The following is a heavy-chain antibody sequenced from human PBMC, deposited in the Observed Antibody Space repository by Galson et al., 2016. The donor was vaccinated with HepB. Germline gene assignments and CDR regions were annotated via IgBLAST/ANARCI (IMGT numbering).Heavy chain of an antibody. Sequence: SLRLSCAASGFTFGNYAMSWFRQAPGKGLEWVSFIRSKAYGGTTEYAASVKGRFTISRDDSKSIVYLQMNSLRAEDTAVYYCAKNFGDYVGDTFDMWGQGTMVTVSS. CDR2: IRSKAYGGTT. J-gene: IGHJ3*02. CDR1: GFTFGNYA. V-gene: IGHV3-49*03. CDR3: AKNFGDYVGDTFDM. D-gene: IGHD4-17*01.